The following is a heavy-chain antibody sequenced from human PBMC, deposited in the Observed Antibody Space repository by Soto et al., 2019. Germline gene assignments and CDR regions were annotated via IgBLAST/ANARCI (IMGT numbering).Heavy chain of an antibody. Sequence: SETLSLTCTVSGGSISGYSWSWIGQPPGKGLEWIGYMYNTGSTVYNPSFKSRVTISVDTSKNQFTLKLNSVTAADTAVYYCARDLWGYCGTDCYPLDVWGQGTTVTVSS. CDR3: ARDLWGYCGTDCYPLDV. V-gene: IGHV4-59*01. CDR2: MYNTGST. J-gene: IGHJ6*02. CDR1: GGSISGYS. D-gene: IGHD2-21*02.